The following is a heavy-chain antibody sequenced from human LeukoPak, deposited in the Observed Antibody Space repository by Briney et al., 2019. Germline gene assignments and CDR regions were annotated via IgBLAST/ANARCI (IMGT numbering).Heavy chain of an antibody. CDR2: ISDSSAYI. CDR1: GFTFSGYA. CDR3: AKGYTHGAFDI. J-gene: IGHJ3*02. Sequence: GGSLRLSCAASGFTFSGYAMDWVRQAPGKGLEWVSAISDSSAYIYYADSVRGRFTISRDNSRNTLYLQMNSLRVEDTALYYCAKGYTHGAFDIWGQGTMVTVSS. D-gene: IGHD1-14*01. V-gene: IGHV3-23*01.